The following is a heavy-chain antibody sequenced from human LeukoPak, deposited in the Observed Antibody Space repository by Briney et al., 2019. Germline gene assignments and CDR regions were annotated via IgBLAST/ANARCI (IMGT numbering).Heavy chain of an antibody. J-gene: IGHJ4*02. Sequence: GGSLRLSCAASGFTFSSYGMHWVRQAPGKGLEWVAFIRYDGSNKYYADFVKGRFTISRDNSKNTLYLQMNSLRAEDTAVYYCAKSGGIDSSGYYLVYYWGQGTLVTVSS. CDR1: GFTFSSYG. V-gene: IGHV3-30*02. CDR3: AKSGGIDSSGYYLVYY. D-gene: IGHD3-22*01. CDR2: IRYDGSNK.